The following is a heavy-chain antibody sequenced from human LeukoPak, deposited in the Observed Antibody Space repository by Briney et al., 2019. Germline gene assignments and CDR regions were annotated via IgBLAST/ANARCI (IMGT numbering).Heavy chain of an antibody. Sequence: GESLKISCKGSGYSFTSFWISWVRQMPGKGLEWMGRIDPSDSYTNYSPSFQGHVTISADKSISTAYLQWSSLKAPDTAMYYCARLLSPVGSFDYWGQGALVTVSS. D-gene: IGHD2/OR15-2a*01. J-gene: IGHJ4*02. CDR1: GYSFTSFW. CDR2: IDPSDSYT. CDR3: ARLLSPVGSFDY. V-gene: IGHV5-10-1*01.